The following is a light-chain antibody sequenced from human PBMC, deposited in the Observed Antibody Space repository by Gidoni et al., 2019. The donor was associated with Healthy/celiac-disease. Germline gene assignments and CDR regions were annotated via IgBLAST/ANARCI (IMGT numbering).Light chain of an antibody. V-gene: IGKV1-5*01. Sequence: DIQITQSSSTLSASVGDRVPIPCRASQSISSWLAWYQQKPGKAPKLLIYDASSLESGVPSRFSGSGSGTEFTLTISSLQPDDFATYYCQQYNSYSLYTFGQGTKLEIK. J-gene: IGKJ2*01. CDR1: QSISSW. CDR3: QQYNSYSLYT. CDR2: DAS.